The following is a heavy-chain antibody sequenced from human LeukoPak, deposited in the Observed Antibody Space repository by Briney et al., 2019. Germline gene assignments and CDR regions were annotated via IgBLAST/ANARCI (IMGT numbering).Heavy chain of an antibody. V-gene: IGHV4-34*01. D-gene: IGHD3-16*02. CDR2: INHSGST. J-gene: IGHJ4*02. Sequence: PSETLSLTCAVYGGSFSGYYWSWIRQPPGKGLEWIGEINHSGSTNYNPSLKSRVTISVDTSKNQFSLKLSSVTAADTAVYYCARGKGYYDYVWGSYRYTAFMDYWGQGTLVTVSS. CDR1: GGSFSGYY. CDR3: ARGKGYYDYVWGSYRYTAFMDY.